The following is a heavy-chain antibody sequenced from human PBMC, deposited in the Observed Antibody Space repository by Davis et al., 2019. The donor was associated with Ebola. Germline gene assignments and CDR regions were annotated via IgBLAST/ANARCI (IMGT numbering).Heavy chain of an antibody. D-gene: IGHD3-22*01. J-gene: IGHJ2*01. Sequence: GESLKISCAGSGFTFGSFAMSWVRQAPGKGLEWVSAISGTGGTAFYTDSVKGRYTISRDNAKNTLYLQMNSLRAEDTAVYYCARLGKTYYYDSSGYYTYWYFDLWGRGTLVTVSS. V-gene: IGHV3-23*01. CDR2: ISGTGGTA. CDR1: GFTFGSFA. CDR3: ARLGKTYYYDSSGYYTYWYFDL.